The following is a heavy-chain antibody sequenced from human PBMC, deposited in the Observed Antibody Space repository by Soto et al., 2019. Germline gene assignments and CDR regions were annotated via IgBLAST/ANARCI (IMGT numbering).Heavy chain of an antibody. CDR3: ARDRLGYCSSTSCYDYSYYYGMDV. Sequence: SVKVSCKASGGTFSSYAISWVRQAPGQGLEWMGGIIPIFGTANYAQKFQGRVTITADESTSTAYMELSSLRSEDTAVYYCARDRLGYCSSTSCYDYSYYYGMDVWGQGTTVTVSS. J-gene: IGHJ6*02. CDR1: GGTFSSYA. CDR2: IIPIFGTA. V-gene: IGHV1-69*13. D-gene: IGHD2-2*01.